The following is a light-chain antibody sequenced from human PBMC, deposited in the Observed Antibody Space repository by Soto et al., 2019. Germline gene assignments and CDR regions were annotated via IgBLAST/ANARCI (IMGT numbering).Light chain of an antibody. Sequence: EIVLTQSPATLSLSPGERATLSCRASQSISSYLAWYQQKPGQAPRLLIYDASNRATGIPARFSGSGSGTDFTPTISSLEPEDFADYYCQQRSNWPLTFGGGTKVEIK. CDR3: QQRSNWPLT. CDR2: DAS. J-gene: IGKJ4*01. CDR1: QSISSY. V-gene: IGKV3-11*01.